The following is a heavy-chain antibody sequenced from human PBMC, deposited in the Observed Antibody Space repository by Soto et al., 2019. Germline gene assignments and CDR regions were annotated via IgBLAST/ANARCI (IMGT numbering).Heavy chain of an antibody. J-gene: IGHJ2*01. Sequence: QVQLVQSGAEVKKPGSSVKVSCKASGGTFSSYAISWVRQAPGQGLEWMGGIIPIFGTANYAQKFQGRVTITADXXTXTXXMELSSLRSEDTAVYYCASYYYDSSGYYRHWYFDLWGRGTLVTVSS. CDR3: ASYYYDSSGYYRHWYFDL. CDR1: GGTFSSYA. V-gene: IGHV1-69*12. CDR2: IIPIFGTA. D-gene: IGHD3-22*01.